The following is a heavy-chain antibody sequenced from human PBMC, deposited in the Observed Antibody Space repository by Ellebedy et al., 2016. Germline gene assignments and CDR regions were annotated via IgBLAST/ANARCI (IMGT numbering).Heavy chain of an antibody. J-gene: IGHJ4*02. CDR3: AHRSTNREVDY. D-gene: IGHD1-14*01. CDR2: LYGNDDK. CDR1: GFSLDTSAVV. V-gene: IGHV2-5*01. Sequence: SGPTLVKPTQTLTLTCTFSGFSLDTSAVVVGWIRQPPGKALEWLSFLYGNDDKRYRPSLRSRLTIPKDTSKNQVLLTMTNMDPVDTGTYFCAHRSTNREVDYWGQGTLVTVSS.